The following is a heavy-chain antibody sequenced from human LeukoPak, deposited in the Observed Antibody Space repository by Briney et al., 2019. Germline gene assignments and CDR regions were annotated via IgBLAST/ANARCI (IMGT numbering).Heavy chain of an antibody. CDR3: SSRYCPTADYSFLGAF. J-gene: IGHJ4*01. D-gene: IGHD2-8*01. Sequence: SETLSLTCTVSGASVSSDTYCWGWIRQPPGKGLESLAPVYSTGSTYYNPSLQSRLSISVDTSRNQISLRLSSVTAADTALYFCSSRYCPTADYSFLGAFWGHGTLVTVSS. CDR1: GASVSSDTYC. V-gene: IGHV4-39*01. CDR2: VYSTGST.